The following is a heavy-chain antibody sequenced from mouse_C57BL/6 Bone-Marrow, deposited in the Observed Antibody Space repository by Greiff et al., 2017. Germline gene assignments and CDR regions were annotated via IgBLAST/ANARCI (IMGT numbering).Heavy chain of an antibody. V-gene: IGHV1-52*01. CDR1: GYTFTSYW. Sequence: QVQLQQPGAELVRPGSSVKLSCKASGYTFTSYWMHWVQQRPIQGLEWIGNIDPSDSEIYYNQKFKDKATLTVDKSSSPAYMQLRSLTSEDSAVYYCAVYYDYNGNAMDYWGQGTSVTVSS. CDR3: AVYYDYNGNAMDY. CDR2: IDPSDSEI. J-gene: IGHJ4*01. D-gene: IGHD2-4*01.